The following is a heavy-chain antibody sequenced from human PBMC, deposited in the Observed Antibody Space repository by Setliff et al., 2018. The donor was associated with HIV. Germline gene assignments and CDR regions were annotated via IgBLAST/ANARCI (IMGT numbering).Heavy chain of an antibody. CDR2: IFYSGTT. J-gene: IGHJ6*02. CDR1: GAPLSSYY. V-gene: IGHV4-59*08. D-gene: IGHD1-1*01. CDR3: ARRTSNLGMDV. Sequence: PSETLSLTCTVSGAPLSSYYLNWIRQPPGKGLEWIGYIFYSGTTNYNPSLKSRVTISVDTSKNQFSLKLSSVTAADTAVYYCARRTSNLGMDVWGQGTTVTVSS.